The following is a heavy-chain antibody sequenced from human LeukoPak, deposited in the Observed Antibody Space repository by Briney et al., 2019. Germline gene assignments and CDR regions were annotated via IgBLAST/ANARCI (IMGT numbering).Heavy chain of an antibody. V-gene: IGHV3-23*01. J-gene: IGHJ4*02. CDR3: AKEGFDY. CDR1: GFTFSTYT. Sequence: PGGSLRLSCAASGFTFSTYTMSWVRQAPGKGLEWVSSISGSGGNTYYADYVKGRFTISRDNSKDTLYLQMNNLRAEDTAVYFCAKEGFDYWGQGTLVIVSS. CDR2: ISGSGGNT.